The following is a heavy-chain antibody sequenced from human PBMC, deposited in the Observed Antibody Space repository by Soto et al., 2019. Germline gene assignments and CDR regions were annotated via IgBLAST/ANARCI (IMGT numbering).Heavy chain of an antibody. CDR2: IWFDESYK. V-gene: IGHV3-33*01. J-gene: IGHJ6*02. D-gene: IGHD2-21*01. Sequence: QVQLVESGGGMVQPGRSLILSCDASGFTFSNYGMHWVRQAPGKGLEWVAVIWFDESYKYYGDSVRGRFTISRDNSRNTVYLQMNSLRVEDTAVYYCARLIRTGSIDYYGMDAWGQGTTVTVSS. CDR1: GFTFSNYG. CDR3: ARLIRTGSIDYYGMDA.